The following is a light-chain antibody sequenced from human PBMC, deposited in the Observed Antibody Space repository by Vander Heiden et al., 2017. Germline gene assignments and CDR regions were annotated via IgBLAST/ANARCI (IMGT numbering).Light chain of an antibody. CDR2: AAS. CDR1: QSISSY. Sequence: DIQMTQSPSSLSASVGDRVTITCRASQSISSYLNWYQQKPGKAPKLLIYAASSLQSGVPSRFSGSGSRTDFTLTISRLQPEDFATYYCQQSDSTPHTFGQGTKLXIK. J-gene: IGKJ2*01. CDR3: QQSDSTPHT. V-gene: IGKV1-39*01.